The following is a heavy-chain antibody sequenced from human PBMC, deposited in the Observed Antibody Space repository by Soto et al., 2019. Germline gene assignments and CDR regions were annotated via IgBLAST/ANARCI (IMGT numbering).Heavy chain of an antibody. CDR2: ISGNGGST. Sequence: GGSLRLSCAASGFTFSSYAMSWVRQAPGKGLEWVSAISGNGGSTYYADSVKGRFTISRDNSKNTLYLQMNSLRAEDTAVYYCAKDRGDIVVVVAAIAEGGDFDYWGQGTLVTVSS. CDR1: GFTFSSYA. CDR3: AKDRGDIVVVVAAIAEGGDFDY. V-gene: IGHV3-23*01. J-gene: IGHJ4*02. D-gene: IGHD2-15*01.